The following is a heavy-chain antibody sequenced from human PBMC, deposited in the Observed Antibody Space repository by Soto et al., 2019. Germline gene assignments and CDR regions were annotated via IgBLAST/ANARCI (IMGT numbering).Heavy chain of an antibody. V-gene: IGHV4-38-2*02. Sequence: SETLSLTCTVSGYSISSGYYWGWIRQPPGKGLEWIGSIYHSGSTYYNPSLKSRVTISVDTSKNQFSLKLSSVTAADTAVYYCARATQWGYSYGYCLDYWGQGTLVTVSS. D-gene: IGHD5-18*01. CDR3: ARATQWGYSYGYCLDY. J-gene: IGHJ4*02. CDR1: GYSISSGYY. CDR2: IYHSGST.